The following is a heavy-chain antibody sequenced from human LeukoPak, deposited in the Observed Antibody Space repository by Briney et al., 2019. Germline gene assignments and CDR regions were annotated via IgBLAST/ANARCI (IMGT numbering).Heavy chain of an antibody. J-gene: IGHJ6*02. Sequence: ASVKVSCKASGYTFTSYYMHWVRQAPGQGLEWMGLFNPNDGSTTYAQKFQGRITMTRDTSTSTVYMDLCSLRSEDTAVYYCAKEAGPLAPHYYHYYGMNVWGQGTTVTVSS. CDR1: GYTFTSYY. CDR3: AKEAGPLAPHYYHYYGMNV. D-gene: IGHD6-13*01. CDR2: FNPNDGST. V-gene: IGHV1-46*01.